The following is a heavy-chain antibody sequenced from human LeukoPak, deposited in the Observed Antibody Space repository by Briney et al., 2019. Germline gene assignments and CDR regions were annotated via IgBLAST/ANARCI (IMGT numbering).Heavy chain of an antibody. CDR3: ARGGRVGVGYYGSGSYYYNY. CDR2: INHSGSI. D-gene: IGHD3-10*01. CDR1: GGSFSGYY. J-gene: IGHJ4*02. V-gene: IGHV4-34*01. Sequence: SETLSLTCAVYGGSFSGYYWSWIRQPPGKGLEWIGEINHSGSINYNPSLKSRVTISVDTSKNQFSLKLSSVTAADTAVYYCARGGRVGVGYYGSGSYYYNYWGQGTLVTVSS.